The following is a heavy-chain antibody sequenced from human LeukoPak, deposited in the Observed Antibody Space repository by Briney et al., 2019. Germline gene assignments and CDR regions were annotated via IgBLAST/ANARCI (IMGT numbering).Heavy chain of an antibody. CDR2: IYTSGST. V-gene: IGHV4-4*07. D-gene: IGHD6-13*01. CDR1: GGSISSYY. J-gene: IGHJ4*02. CDR3: ARDTAAGFDY. Sequence: SETLSLTCAVSGGSISSYYWSWIRQPAGKGLEWIGRIYTSGSTNYNPSLKSRVTMSVVTSKNQFSLKLSSATAADTAVYYCARDTAAGFDYWGQGTLVTVSS.